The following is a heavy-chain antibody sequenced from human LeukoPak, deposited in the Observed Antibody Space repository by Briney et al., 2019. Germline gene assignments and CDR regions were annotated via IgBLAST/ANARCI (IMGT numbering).Heavy chain of an antibody. CDR3: ARGRGFTMLTLDY. CDR1: GFTFSSYA. Sequence: GGSLRLSCAASGFTFSSYAMHWVRQAPGKGLEWVAVISYDGSNKYYADSVKGRFTISRDNSKNTLYLQMNSLRAEDTAVYYCARGRGFTMLTLDYWGQGTLVTVSS. D-gene: IGHD3-3*01. CDR2: ISYDGSNK. J-gene: IGHJ4*02. V-gene: IGHV3-30*04.